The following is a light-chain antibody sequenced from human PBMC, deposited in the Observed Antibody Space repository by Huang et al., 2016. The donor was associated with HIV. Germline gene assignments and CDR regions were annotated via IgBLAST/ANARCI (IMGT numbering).Light chain of an antibody. Sequence: VMTQSPATLSVSPGERATLSCRASESILRNLAWYQQRPAQPPRLLIYGASVRLPGIPDRFRGSGSGTEFSLTISSLQSEDFAVYYCQQYNKWPPYTYGQGTKLEIK. V-gene: IGKV3-15*01. CDR1: ESILRN. CDR2: GAS. CDR3: QQYNKWPPYT. J-gene: IGKJ2*01.